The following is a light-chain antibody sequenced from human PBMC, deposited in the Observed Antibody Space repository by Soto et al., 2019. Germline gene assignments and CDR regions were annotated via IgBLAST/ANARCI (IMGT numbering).Light chain of an antibody. J-gene: IGKJ2*01. CDR3: LQYNDWPPRQYT. Sequence: EIVMTQSPATLSVSPGERVTLSCRASQSFSSALAWYQHKPGQAPRLLIYGASTRATTTPARFSGSGSGTEFSLSISRLQSEDFAVYYCLQYNDWPPRQYTFGQGTKLEIK. CDR2: GAS. V-gene: IGKV3-15*01. CDR1: QSFSSA.